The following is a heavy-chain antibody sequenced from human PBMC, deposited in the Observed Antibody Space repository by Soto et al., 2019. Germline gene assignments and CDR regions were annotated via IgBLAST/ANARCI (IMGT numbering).Heavy chain of an antibody. Sequence: GGSLRLSCAASGFTFSSYAMSWVRQAPGKGLEWVSTISGSGGSTYYADSVKGRFNISRDNSKNTLYLQMNSLRAEDTAVYYCAKGGAFDFWSGYYLWGQGTLVTVSS. CDR3: AKGGAFDFWSGYYL. CDR1: GFTFSSYA. J-gene: IGHJ4*02. D-gene: IGHD3-3*01. CDR2: ISGSGGST. V-gene: IGHV3-23*01.